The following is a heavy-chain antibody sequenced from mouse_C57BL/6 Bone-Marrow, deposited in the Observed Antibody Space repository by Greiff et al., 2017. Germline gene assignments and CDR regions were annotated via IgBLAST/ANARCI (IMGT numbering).Heavy chain of an antibody. J-gene: IGHJ4*01. CDR3: AREVYYGSTYYAMDY. CDR2: IYPGDGDT. V-gene: IGHV1-80*01. Sequence: VQLQQSGAELVKPGASVKISCKASGYAFSSYWMNWVKQRPGKGLEWIGQIYPGDGDTNYNGKFKGKATLTADKSSSTAYMQLSSLNSEDSTVYFCAREVYYGSTYYAMDYCGQGTSVTVSS. D-gene: IGHD1-1*01. CDR1: GYAFSSYW.